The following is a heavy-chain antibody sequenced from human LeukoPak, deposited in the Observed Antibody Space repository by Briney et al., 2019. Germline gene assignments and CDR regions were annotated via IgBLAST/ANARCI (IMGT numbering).Heavy chain of an antibody. CDR1: GFTFSSYA. J-gene: IGHJ5*02. CDR2: ITISGHTK. CDR3: ARGDPHADL. V-gene: IGHV3-48*04. Sequence: GGSLRLSCAASGFTFSSYAMSWVRQAPGKGLEWIADITISGHTKNYADSVKGRFTISRDNAGTSLYLQMNSLRVEDTGVYYCARGDPHADLWGQGTLVTVSS.